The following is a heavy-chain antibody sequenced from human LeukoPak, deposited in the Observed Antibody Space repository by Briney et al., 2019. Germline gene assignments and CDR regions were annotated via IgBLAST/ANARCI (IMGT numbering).Heavy chain of an antibody. CDR2: IYTSGST. Sequence: SETLSLTCTVSGGSISSYYWSWIRQPAGKGLEWIGRIYTSGSTNYNPSLKSRVTVSEDTSKNQFSLKLSSVTAADTAVYYCARGRLWFGVYGMDVWGQGTTVTVS. CDR3: ARGRLWFGVYGMDV. CDR1: GGSISSYY. J-gene: IGHJ6*02. D-gene: IGHD3-10*01. V-gene: IGHV4-4*07.